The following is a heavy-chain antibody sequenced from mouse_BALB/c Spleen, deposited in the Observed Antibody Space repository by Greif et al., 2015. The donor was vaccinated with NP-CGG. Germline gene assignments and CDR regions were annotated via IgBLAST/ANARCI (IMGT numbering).Heavy chain of an antibody. CDR2: ILPGSGST. CDR3: ARESNLFRDY. J-gene: IGHJ4*01. CDR1: GYTFSSYW. D-gene: IGHD2-3*01. V-gene: IGHV1-9*01. Sequence: QVQLKQSGAELMKSGASVKIPRKATGYTFSSYWIEWVKQRPGHGLEWIGEILPGSGSTNYNEKFKGKATFTADTSSNTAYMQLSSLTSEDSAFYYCARESNLFRDYWGQRTSVTFSS.